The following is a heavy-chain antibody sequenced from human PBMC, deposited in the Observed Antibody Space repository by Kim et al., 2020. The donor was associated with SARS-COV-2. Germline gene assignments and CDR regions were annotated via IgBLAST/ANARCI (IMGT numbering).Heavy chain of an antibody. CDR2: SGRS. CDR3: ARTYNWFDP. Sequence: SGRSEYNPSLKSRVTISVDTSKNQFSLRLSSVTVADTAVYYCARTYNWFDPWGQGTLVTVSS. J-gene: IGHJ5*02. V-gene: IGHV4-59*01.